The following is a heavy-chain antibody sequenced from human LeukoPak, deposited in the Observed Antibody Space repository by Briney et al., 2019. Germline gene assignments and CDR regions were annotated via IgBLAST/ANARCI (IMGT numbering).Heavy chain of an antibody. D-gene: IGHD6-19*01. Sequence: SETLCLTCIVSGGSIRVYCWSCIPEPPRKGLEWSWYIWDSGSTNYNPSHKRRVTISVDTSKDHFSLKLSSVTAAETAVYYCARQGAVAATYHYYAMDVWGQGTTVTVSS. CDR1: GGSIRVYC. CDR3: ARQGAVAATYHYYAMDV. CDR2: IWDSGST. V-gene: IGHV4-59*08. J-gene: IGHJ6*02.